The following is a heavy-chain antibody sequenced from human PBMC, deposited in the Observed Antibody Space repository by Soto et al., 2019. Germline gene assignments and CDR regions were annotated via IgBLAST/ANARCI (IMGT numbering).Heavy chain of an antibody. Sequence: TRSLTCDIYVDSVSSNNAAWNWIRQSPSRGLEWLGRTYYWSKWHSGYAVSVRSRISISPDTSKNRFSLQLNSVTPDDTAVYYCARSGPGGYIDYWGRGTLVTVSS. D-gene: IGHD3-22*01. J-gene: IGHJ4*02. CDR2: TYYWSKWHS. CDR3: ARSGPGGYIDY. V-gene: IGHV6-1*01. CDR1: VDSVSSNNAA.